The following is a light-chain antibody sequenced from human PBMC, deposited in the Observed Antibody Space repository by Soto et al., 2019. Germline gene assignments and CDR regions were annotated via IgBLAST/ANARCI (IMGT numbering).Light chain of an antibody. V-gene: IGKV1-39*01. Sequence: IQLTQSPSSLSASVGDRVTVTCRASQGIGTYLVWYQQKSGKAPTVLIYASSTLQTGVPSRFSGSGSGTDFSLTISSLHPEDFATYFCQQSYSTPPTFGGGTKVDIK. CDR3: QQSYSTPPT. J-gene: IGKJ4*01. CDR1: QGIGTY. CDR2: ASS.